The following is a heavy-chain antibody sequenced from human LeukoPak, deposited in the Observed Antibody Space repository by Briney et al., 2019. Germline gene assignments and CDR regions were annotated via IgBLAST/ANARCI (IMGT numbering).Heavy chain of an antibody. CDR2: ISPNSGGT. Sequence: ASVRVSCKASGYTFTDYYLHWVRQAPGQGLEWMGWISPNSGGTNYAQKFQGRVTMTRDTSISTAYMELSRLRSDDTAVYYCAGDIVATGEMWGQGTLATVSS. J-gene: IGHJ4*02. CDR3: AGDIVATGEM. CDR1: GYTFTDYY. D-gene: IGHD5-12*01. V-gene: IGHV1-2*02.